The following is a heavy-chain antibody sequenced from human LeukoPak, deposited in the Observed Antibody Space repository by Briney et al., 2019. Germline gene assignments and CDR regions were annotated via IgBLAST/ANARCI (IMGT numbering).Heavy chain of an antibody. CDR2: ISAYNGNT. D-gene: IGHD3-22*01. CDR1: GYTFTSYG. V-gene: IGHV1-18*01. J-gene: IGHJ3*02. Sequence: ASVKVSCKASGYTFTSYGISWVRQAPGQGVEWMGWISAYNGNTNYAQKLQGRVTMTTGTSTSTAYMELRSLRSDDTAVYYCAREGNNYDSSGYGAFDIWGQGTMVTVSS. CDR3: AREGNNYDSSGYGAFDI.